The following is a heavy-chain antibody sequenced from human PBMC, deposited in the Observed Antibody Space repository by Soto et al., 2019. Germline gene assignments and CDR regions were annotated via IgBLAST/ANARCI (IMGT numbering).Heavy chain of an antibody. Sequence: XSVKVSCEASGYSFTSYGIIWVRQAPGQGLEWMGWISTFHGNTNYAQKFQGSVTMTTDTSTSTAYMELRSLTSDDTAIYYCARHTYDTTGYPLDYWGQGTLVTVSS. CDR3: ARHTYDTTGYPLDY. V-gene: IGHV1-18*04. J-gene: IGHJ4*02. D-gene: IGHD3-22*01. CDR2: ISTFHGNT. CDR1: GYSFTSYG.